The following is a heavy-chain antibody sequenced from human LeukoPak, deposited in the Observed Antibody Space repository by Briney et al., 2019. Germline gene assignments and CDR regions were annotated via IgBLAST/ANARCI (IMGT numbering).Heavy chain of an antibody. D-gene: IGHD2-15*01. CDR3: TRHPADGDY. Sequence: GGSLRLSCAASGFTFSDFYMSWVRQAPGKGLESVSYISGRSSNTNYADSVKGRFTISRDNAKNSLYLQMNSLRAEDTAVSFRTRHPADGDYCGQGTLVTVSS. CDR2: ISGRSSNT. J-gene: IGHJ4*02. V-gene: IGHV3-11*03. CDR1: GFTFSDFY.